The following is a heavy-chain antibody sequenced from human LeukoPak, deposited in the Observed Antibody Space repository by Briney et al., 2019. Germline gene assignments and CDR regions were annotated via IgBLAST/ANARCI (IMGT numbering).Heavy chain of an antibody. CDR3: ARDPLKRAFDI. J-gene: IGHJ3*02. CDR2: ISGSGGST. Sequence: GGSLRLSCAASGFTFSRFAMSWVRQAPGKGLQWVSAISGSGGSTYYADSVKGRFTISRDTSKNTLYLQMNSLRAEDTALYYCARDPLKRAFDIWGQGTMVTVSS. V-gene: IGHV3-23*01. CDR1: GFTFSRFA.